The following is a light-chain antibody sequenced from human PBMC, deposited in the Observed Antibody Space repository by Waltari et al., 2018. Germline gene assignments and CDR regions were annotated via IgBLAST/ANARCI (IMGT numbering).Light chain of an antibody. J-gene: IGLJ2*01. CDR1: KLGDKY. V-gene: IGLV3-1*01. CDR2: QDD. CDR3: QAWDSSTDVV. Sequence: SFELTQPPSVSVSAGQTASITCSGDKLGDKYVGWYQQKPGQSPVLVIYQDDKGPPGIRGRFSGSNSAKTATLTISGTRTLDEADYYCQAWDSSTDVVFGGGTKLTVL.